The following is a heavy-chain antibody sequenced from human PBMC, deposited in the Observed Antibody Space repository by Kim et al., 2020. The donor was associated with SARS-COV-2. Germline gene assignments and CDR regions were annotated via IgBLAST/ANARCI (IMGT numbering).Heavy chain of an antibody. D-gene: IGHD2-2*01. CDR3: ARGGYCSSTSCRAYYYYGMDV. Sequence: GGSLRLSCAASGFTFSSYSMNWVRQAPGKGLEWVSYISSSSSTIYYADSVKGRFTISRDNAKNSLYLQMNSLRDEDTAVYYCARGGYCSSTSCRAYYYYGMDVWGQGTTVTVSS. J-gene: IGHJ6*02. CDR2: ISSSSSTI. V-gene: IGHV3-48*02. CDR1: GFTFSSYS.